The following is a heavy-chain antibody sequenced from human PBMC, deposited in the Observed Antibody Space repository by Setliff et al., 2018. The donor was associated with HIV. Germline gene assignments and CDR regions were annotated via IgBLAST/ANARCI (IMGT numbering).Heavy chain of an antibody. CDR2: ISPDNGNT. J-gene: IGHJ3*01. Sequence: ASVKVSCKSSGYTFTDYFIHWVRQAPGQGLEWMGWISPDNGNTRISQRFRGSVTMTRDRSINTAYMELSGLTSDDTAVYFCAYSGDNVNDAFDLWGQGTMVT. CDR1: GYTFTDYF. D-gene: IGHD6-19*01. CDR3: AYSGDNVNDAFDL. V-gene: IGHV1-2*02.